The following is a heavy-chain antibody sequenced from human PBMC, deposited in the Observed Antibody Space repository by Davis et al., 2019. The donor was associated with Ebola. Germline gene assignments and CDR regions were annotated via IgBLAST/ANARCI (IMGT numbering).Heavy chain of an antibody. CDR3: ARKTYFDL. Sequence: GESLKISCAASGFTFSSYWMHWVRQAPGKGLVWVSRINSDGSSTSYADSVKGRFTVSRDNSKNTLYLQMNSLRAEDTAVYYCARKTYFDLWGRGTLVTVSS. J-gene: IGHJ2*01. CDR1: GFTFSSYW. V-gene: IGHV3-74*01. CDR2: INSDGSST.